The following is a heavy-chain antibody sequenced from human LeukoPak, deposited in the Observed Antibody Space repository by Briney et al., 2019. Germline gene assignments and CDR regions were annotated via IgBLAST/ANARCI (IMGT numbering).Heavy chain of an antibody. D-gene: IGHD5-12*01. J-gene: IGHJ4*02. CDR2: INPNSGGT. V-gene: IGHV1-2*04. CDR1: GYTFTGYY. CDR3: AREAADTYNGYDY. Sequence: ASVKVSCKASGYTFTGYYMHWARQAPGQGLEWMGWINPNSGGTNYAQKFQGWVTMTRDTSISTAYMELSRLRSDDTAVYYRAREAADTYNGYDYWGQGTLVTVSS.